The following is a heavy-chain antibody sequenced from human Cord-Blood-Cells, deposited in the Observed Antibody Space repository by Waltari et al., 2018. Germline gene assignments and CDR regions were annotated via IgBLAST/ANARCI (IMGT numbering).Heavy chain of an antibody. J-gene: IGHJ4*02. CDR1: GYSISSGYY. V-gene: IGHV4-38-2*02. D-gene: IGHD5-18*01. CDR2: IYHSGST. Sequence: QLQLQESGPGLVKPSETLSLTCTVSGYSISSGYYWGWIRQPPGTGLEGIGSIYHSGSTYYNPPLKRRVTITVDTSKKQLSLKLSSVAAADAAVYYCGGGGGYSYGYYFDYWGQGTLVTVSS. CDR3: GGGGGYSYGYYFDY.